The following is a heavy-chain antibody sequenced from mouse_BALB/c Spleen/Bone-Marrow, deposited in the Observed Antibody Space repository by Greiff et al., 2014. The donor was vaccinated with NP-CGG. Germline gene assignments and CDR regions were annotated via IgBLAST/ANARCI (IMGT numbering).Heavy chain of an antibody. Sequence: VQLKESGPELVKPGASVKISCKASGYSFTGYYMHWVKQSHVKSLEWIGRINPYNGVISYNQNFKDKASLTVDKSSSTAYMELHSLTSEDSAVYYWARNGPYAMDYWGQGTSVTVSS. V-gene: IGHV1-31*01. CDR1: GYSFTGYY. J-gene: IGHJ4*01. D-gene: IGHD3-1*01. CDR2: INPYNGVI. CDR3: ARNGPYAMDY.